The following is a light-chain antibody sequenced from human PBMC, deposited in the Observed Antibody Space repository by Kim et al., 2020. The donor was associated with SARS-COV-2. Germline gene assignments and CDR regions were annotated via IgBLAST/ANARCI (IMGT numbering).Light chain of an antibody. CDR1: KLGDKY. J-gene: IGLJ1*01. Sequence: VSPGQTACITCSGDKLGDKYACWYQQKPGQSPVLVNYQDSKRPSGIPERFSGSNSGNTATLTISGTQAMDEADYYCQAWDSSTPYVFGTGTKVTVL. CDR2: QDS. CDR3: QAWDSSTPYV. V-gene: IGLV3-1*01.